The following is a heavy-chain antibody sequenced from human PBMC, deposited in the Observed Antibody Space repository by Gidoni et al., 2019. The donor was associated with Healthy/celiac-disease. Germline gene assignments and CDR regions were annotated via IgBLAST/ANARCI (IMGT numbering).Heavy chain of an antibody. CDR3: AKESSYDYVWGSYRYEYYFDY. CDR1: GSTLEDYA. Sequence: EVQLLEAGGGLVQPGRSLRLSCAASGSTLEDYAMHWVRQAPGKGLEWVSGISWNSGSIGYADSVKGRFTISRDNAKNSLYLQMNSLRAEDTALYYCAKESSYDYVWGSYRYEYYFDYWGQGTLVTVSS. V-gene: IGHV3-9*01. J-gene: IGHJ4*02. D-gene: IGHD3-16*02. CDR2: ISWNSGSI.